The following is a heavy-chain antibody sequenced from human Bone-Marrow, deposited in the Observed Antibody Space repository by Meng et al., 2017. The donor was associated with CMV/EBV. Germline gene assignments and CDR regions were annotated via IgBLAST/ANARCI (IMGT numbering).Heavy chain of an antibody. CDR2: ISSSNSYT. J-gene: IGHJ6*02. D-gene: IGHD1-14*01. Sequence: GESLKISCAASGFTFSSYTMIWVRQSPGKGLEWVSSISSSNSYTFYIDSVKGRFTISRDNAKNSLYLQMNSLRAEDTAVYYCARDGGLRTHYGMDVWGQGTTVPVSS. CDR1: GFTFSSYT. CDR3: ARDGGLRTHYGMDV. V-gene: IGHV3-21*01.